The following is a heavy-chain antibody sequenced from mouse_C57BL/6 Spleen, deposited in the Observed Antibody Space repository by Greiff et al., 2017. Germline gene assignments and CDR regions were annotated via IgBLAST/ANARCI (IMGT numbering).Heavy chain of an antibody. CDR1: GFTFSSYG. V-gene: IGHV5-6*01. D-gene: IGHD1-1*01. Sequence: EVKLVESGGDLVKPGGSLKLSCAASGFTFSSYGMSWVRQTPDKRLEWVATISSGGSYTYYPDSVKGRFTISRDTAKNTLYLQMSSLKSEDTAMYYCARHYYGKNYFDYWGQGTTLTVSS. CDR3: ARHYYGKNYFDY. CDR2: ISSGGSYT. J-gene: IGHJ2*01.